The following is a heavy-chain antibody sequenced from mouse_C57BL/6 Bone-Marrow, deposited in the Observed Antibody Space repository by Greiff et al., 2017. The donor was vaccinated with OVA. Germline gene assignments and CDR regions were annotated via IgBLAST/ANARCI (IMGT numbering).Heavy chain of an antibody. CDR1: GFTFSDYG. V-gene: IGHV5-17*01. J-gene: IGHJ1*03. CDR2: ISRGSSTI. CDR3: ARINYWYFDG. Sequence: EVHLVESGGGLVKPGGSLTLSCAASGFTFSDYGLHWVRQAPEKGLAWVAYISRGSSTIYYADTVKGRCTISRDNAKNTLFLQRTRLRSEDTAMYYCARINYWYFDGGGTGTTVTVTA.